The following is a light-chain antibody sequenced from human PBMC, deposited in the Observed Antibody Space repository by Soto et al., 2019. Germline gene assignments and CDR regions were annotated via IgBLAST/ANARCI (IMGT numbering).Light chain of an antibody. CDR2: GAS. J-gene: IGKJ3*01. CDR1: HSFSSSY. V-gene: IGKV3-20*01. CDR3: HQYGSSRFT. Sequence: EIGLTQCAGTLSLYPGERATLSCRASHSFSSSYLSSSQQQPPQPPPLLIYGASTRATVIPDRFIGSGSGTHLSPTISRLLPQDFAVYYCHQYGSSRFTFGPGTKVD.